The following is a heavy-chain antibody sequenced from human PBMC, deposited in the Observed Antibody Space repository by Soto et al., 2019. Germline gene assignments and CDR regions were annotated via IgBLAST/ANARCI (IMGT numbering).Heavy chain of an antibody. J-gene: IGHJ6*02. CDR2: ISAYNGNT. D-gene: IGHD1-26*01. Sequence: ASVKVSCKASGYTFTSYGISWVRQAPGQGLEWMGWISAYNGNTNYAQKLQGRVTMTTDTSTSTAYMELRSLRSDDTAVYYCARIRQDEWELRWEYYYYYYGMDVWGQGTTVTVSS. CDR3: ARIRQDEWELRWEYYYYYYGMDV. CDR1: GYTFTSYG. V-gene: IGHV1-18*01.